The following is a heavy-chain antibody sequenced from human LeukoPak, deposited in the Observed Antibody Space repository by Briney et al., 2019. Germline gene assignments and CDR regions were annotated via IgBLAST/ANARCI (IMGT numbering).Heavy chain of an antibody. J-gene: IGHJ3*02. CDR3: AKDHGGIAI. Sequence: GGSLRLFCAASGFTFSSYGMHWVRKAPGKGLEWVAVISYDGSNKYYADSVKGRFTISRDNSKNTLYLQVNSLRAEDTAVYYCAKDHGGIAIWGQGTMVTVSS. V-gene: IGHV3-30*18. CDR1: GFTFSSYG. CDR2: ISYDGSNK. D-gene: IGHD6-13*01.